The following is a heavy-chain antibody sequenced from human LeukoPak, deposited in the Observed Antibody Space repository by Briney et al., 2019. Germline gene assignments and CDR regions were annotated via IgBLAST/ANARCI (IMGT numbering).Heavy chain of an antibody. D-gene: IGHD3-22*01. J-gene: IGHJ5*02. V-gene: IGHV1-18*01. CDR1: GYTFTSYG. Sequence: AASVKVSCKASGYTFTSYGISWVRQAPGQGLEWMGWISAYNGNTNYAQKLQGRVTMTTDTSTSTAYMELRSLRSDDTAVYYCARDANYYDSSSYHWFDPWGQGTLVTVSS. CDR3: ARDANYYDSSSYHWFDP. CDR2: ISAYNGNT.